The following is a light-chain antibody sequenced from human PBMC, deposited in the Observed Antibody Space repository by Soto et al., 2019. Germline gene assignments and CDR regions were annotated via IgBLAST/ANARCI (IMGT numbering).Light chain of an antibody. CDR1: QGISRK. V-gene: IGKV3-15*01. CDR2: GAS. CDR3: QQYHTWPIT. Sequence: IVMTQSPATLSVAPGVRVTISCRASQGISRKVAWYQHKPGQAPRLLISGASTGATGIPARFSGSGSGTEFTLTSSSLQSEDCAIYDCQQYHTWPITFGEGTKVEIK. J-gene: IGKJ4*01.